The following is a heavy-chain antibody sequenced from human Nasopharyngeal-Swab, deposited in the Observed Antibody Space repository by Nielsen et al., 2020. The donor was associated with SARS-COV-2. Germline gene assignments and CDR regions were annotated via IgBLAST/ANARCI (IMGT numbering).Heavy chain of an antibody. CDR3: AKGGGWLYYLDY. Sequence: GESLKISCAASGFTFSSYAMSWVRQAPGKGLEWVSAISGSGGSTYYADSVKGRFTISRDNSKNTLYLQVNSLRDDDTAVYYCAKGGGWLYYLDYWGQGTLVTVSS. CDR2: ISGSGGST. CDR1: GFTFSSYA. J-gene: IGHJ4*02. D-gene: IGHD5-24*01. V-gene: IGHV3-23*01.